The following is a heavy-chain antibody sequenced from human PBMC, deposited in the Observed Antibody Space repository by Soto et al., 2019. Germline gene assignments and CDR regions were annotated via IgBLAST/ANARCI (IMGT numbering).Heavy chain of an antibody. CDR3: ASHRGH. CDR2: VSGPGTST. CDR1: GFTFSIYT. J-gene: IGHJ4*02. V-gene: IGHV3-21*06. D-gene: IGHD3-10*01. Sequence: GGSLRLSCTASGFTFSIYTMNWVRQAPGKGLEWVSSVSGPGTSTCYADSVKGRFAISRDNAENSLYLQMNSLRADDTAIYYCASHRGHWGQGTLVTVSS.